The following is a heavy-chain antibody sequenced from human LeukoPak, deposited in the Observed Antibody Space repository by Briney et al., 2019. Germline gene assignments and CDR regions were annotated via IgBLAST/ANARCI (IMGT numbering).Heavy chain of an antibody. CDR2: IKPDGSEK. J-gene: IGHJ4*02. CDR1: GLTFSNYW. V-gene: IGHV3-7*01. Sequence: GGSLRLSCAASGLTFSNYWMNWVRQAPGKGLEWVANIKPDGSEKYYVDSVKGRFSISRDNAKNLLYLQMNSLRAEDTAVYYCLAAGGYWGQGTLVTVSS. D-gene: IGHD3-10*01. CDR3: LAAGGY.